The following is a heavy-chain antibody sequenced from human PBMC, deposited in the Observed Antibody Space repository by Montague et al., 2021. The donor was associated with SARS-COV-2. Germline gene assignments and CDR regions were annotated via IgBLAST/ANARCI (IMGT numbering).Heavy chain of an antibody. V-gene: IGHV4-39*01. CDR3: ARRGDYGGPRFDY. J-gene: IGHJ4*02. Sequence: SETLSLTCTVSGGSVSSGHYYWAWIRQPPGKGLEWIGSIYYSGSTHYNPSLKSRVTISVDTSKNQFSLKLSSVTAADTAVYYCARRGDYGGPRFDYWGQGTLVSVSS. D-gene: IGHD4-23*01. CDR1: GGSVSSGHYY. CDR2: IYYSGST.